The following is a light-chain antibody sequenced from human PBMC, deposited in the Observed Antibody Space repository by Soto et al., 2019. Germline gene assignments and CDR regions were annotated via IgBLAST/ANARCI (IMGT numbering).Light chain of an antibody. CDR1: SSDVGGYNF. CDR2: DVI. V-gene: IGLV2-14*01. CDR3: SSYTSSSTLVV. Sequence: QSALTQPASVSGSPGQSITISCTGTSSDVGGYNFVSWYQQHPGKAPKLMIYDVINRPSGVSNRFSGSKSGNTASLTISGIQDEDEADYYCSSYTSSSTLVVFGGGTKLTVL. J-gene: IGLJ2*01.